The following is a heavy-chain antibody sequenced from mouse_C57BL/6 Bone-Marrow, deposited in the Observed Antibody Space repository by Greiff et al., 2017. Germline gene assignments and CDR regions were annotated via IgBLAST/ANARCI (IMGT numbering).Heavy chain of an antibody. Sequence: QVQLQQSGAELVRPGASVKLSCKASGYTFTSYGISWVKQRTGQGLEWIGEIYPRSGNTYYNEKFKGKATLTADKSSSTAYMELRSLTSEDSAVYFCARYRYYGSPWYFDVWGTGTTVTVSS. D-gene: IGHD1-1*01. V-gene: IGHV1-81*01. J-gene: IGHJ1*03. CDR2: IYPRSGNT. CDR3: ARYRYYGSPWYFDV. CDR1: GYTFTSYG.